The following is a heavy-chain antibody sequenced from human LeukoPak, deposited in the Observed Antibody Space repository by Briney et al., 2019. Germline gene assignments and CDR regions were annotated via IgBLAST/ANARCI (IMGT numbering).Heavy chain of an antibody. CDR1: GGSVSSGSYY. Sequence: PSETLSLTCTVSGGSVSSGSYYWSWIRQPTEKGLEWIGYIHYSGSTNYNPSLKSRVTISVDTSKNQFSLKLSSVTAADTAVYYCARVPGGGTAANWGQGTMVTVSS. CDR2: IHYSGST. J-gene: IGHJ3*01. CDR3: ARVPGGGTAAN. D-gene: IGHD1-7*01. V-gene: IGHV4-61*01.